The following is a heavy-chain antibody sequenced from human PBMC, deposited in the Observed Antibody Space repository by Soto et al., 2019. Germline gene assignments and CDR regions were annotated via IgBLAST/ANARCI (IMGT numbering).Heavy chain of an antibody. CDR1: GFTFSSYG. J-gene: IGHJ6*02. D-gene: IGHD1-26*01. Sequence: PGGSLRLSCAASGFTFSSYGMHWVRQAPGKGLEWVAVIWYDGSNKYYADSVKGRFTISRDNSKNTLYLQMNSLRAEDTAVYYCARESVGRYYYYGMDVWGQGTTVTVSS. CDR2: IWYDGSNK. V-gene: IGHV3-33*01. CDR3: ARESVGRYYYYGMDV.